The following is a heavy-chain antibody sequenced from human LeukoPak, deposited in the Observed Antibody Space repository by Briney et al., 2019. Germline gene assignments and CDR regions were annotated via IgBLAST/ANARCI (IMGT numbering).Heavy chain of an antibody. CDR3: ARDRKEYYNNRYRYYYMDV. CDR2: ISAYNGNA. D-gene: IGHD3-22*01. J-gene: IGHJ6*03. CDR1: GYTFTDYA. Sequence: ASVKVSCKASGYTFTDYAIGWVRQAPGQGLEWMGWISAYNGNANYAQKVQGRVTMTTDASTSTAYMELRSLRSDDAAVYYCARDRKEYYNNRYRYYYMDVWGKGTTVTVSS. V-gene: IGHV1-18*01.